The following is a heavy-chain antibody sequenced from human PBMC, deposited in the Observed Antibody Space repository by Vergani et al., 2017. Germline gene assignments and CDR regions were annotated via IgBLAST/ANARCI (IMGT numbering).Heavy chain of an antibody. D-gene: IGHD3-10*01. V-gene: IGHV3-30*18. Sequence: QVQLVESGGGVVQPGRSLRPSCAASGFTFSSYGMHWVRQAPGKGLEWVAVISYDGSNKYYADSVKGRFTISRDNSKNTRYLQMNSLRAEDTAVYYCAKEGWGWFGELRDFDYWGQGTLVTVSS. CDR2: ISYDGSNK. CDR1: GFTFSSYG. CDR3: AKEGWGWFGELRDFDY. J-gene: IGHJ4*02.